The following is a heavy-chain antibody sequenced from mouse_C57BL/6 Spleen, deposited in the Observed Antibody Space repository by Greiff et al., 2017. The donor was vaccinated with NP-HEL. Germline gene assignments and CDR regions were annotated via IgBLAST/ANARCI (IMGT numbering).Heavy chain of an antibody. V-gene: IGHV1-82*01. Sequence: VQLQQSGPELVKPGASVKISCKASGYAFSSSWMNWVKQRPGKGLEWIGRIYPGDGDTNYNGKFKGKATLTADKSSSTAYMQLSSLTSEDSAVYFRAAQATPFDYWGQGTTLTVSS. CDR2: IYPGDGDT. D-gene: IGHD3-2*02. CDR3: AAQATPFDY. J-gene: IGHJ2*01. CDR1: GYAFSSSW.